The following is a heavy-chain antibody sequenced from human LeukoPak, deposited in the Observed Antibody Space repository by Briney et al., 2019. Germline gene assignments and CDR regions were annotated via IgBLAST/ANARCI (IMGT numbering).Heavy chain of an antibody. CDR3: QKAAYDILTGYYDY. J-gene: IGHJ4*02. CDR2: ISGSGGST. D-gene: IGHD3-9*01. V-gene: IGHV3-23*01. CDR1: GFTFSSYA. Sequence: GGSLRLSCAASGFTFSSYAMSWVRQAPGKGLEWVSAISGSGGSTYYADSVKGRFTISRDNSKNTLYLQMNSLRAEDTAVYFRQKAAYDILTGYYDYWGQGTLVTVSS.